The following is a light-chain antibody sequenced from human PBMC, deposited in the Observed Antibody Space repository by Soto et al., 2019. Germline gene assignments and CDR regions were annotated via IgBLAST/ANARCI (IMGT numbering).Light chain of an antibody. CDR2: EDN. Sequence: NFMLTQPHSVSESPGKTVTISCTRSSGSIASNYVQWYQQRPGSAPTTVIYEDNQRPSGVPDRFSGSIDSSSNSASLTISGLKTEDEADYYCQSYDSSIYVVFAGGTKLTVL. V-gene: IGLV6-57*04. CDR1: SGSIASNY. CDR3: QSYDSSIYVV. J-gene: IGLJ2*01.